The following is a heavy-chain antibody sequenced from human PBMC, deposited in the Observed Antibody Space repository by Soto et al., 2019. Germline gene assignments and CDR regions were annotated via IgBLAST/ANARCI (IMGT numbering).Heavy chain of an antibody. J-gene: IGHJ6*02. CDR2: INHSGST. Sequence: SETLSLTCAVYGGSFSGYYWSWIRQPPGKGLEWIGEINHSGSTNYNPSLKSRVTISVDTSKNQFSLKLSSVTAADTAVYYCARDSIVATKSYYYYGMDVWGQGXTVTVSS. D-gene: IGHD5-12*01. CDR1: GGSFSGYY. CDR3: ARDSIVATKSYYYYGMDV. V-gene: IGHV4-34*01.